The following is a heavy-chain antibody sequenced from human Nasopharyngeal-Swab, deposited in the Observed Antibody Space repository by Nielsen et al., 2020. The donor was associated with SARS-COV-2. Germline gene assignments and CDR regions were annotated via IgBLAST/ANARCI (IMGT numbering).Heavy chain of an antibody. Sequence: WIRQPPGKGLEWIGYIYYSGSTNYNPSLKSRVTISVDTSKNQFSLKLSSVTAADTAVYYCARGQGSCYYYMDVWGKGTTVTVSS. V-gene: IGHV4-59*01. CDR3: ARGQGSCYYYMDV. J-gene: IGHJ6*03. CDR2: IYYSGST.